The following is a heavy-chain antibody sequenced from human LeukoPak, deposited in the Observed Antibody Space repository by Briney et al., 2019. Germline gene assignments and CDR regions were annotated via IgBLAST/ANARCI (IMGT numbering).Heavy chain of an antibody. D-gene: IGHD4-17*01. CDR3: AKEDYVSAFDI. Sequence: GESLRLSCAASGFTFSSYGMHWVRQAPGKGLEWVAVISYDGSNKYYADSVKGRFTISRDNSKNTLYLQMNSLRAEDTAVYYCAKEDYVSAFDIWGQGTMVTVSS. CDR2: ISYDGSNK. CDR1: GFTFSSYG. V-gene: IGHV3-30*18. J-gene: IGHJ3*02.